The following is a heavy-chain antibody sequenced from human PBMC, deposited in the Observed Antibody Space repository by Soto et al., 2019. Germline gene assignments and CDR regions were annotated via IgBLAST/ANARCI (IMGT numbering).Heavy chain of an antibody. D-gene: IGHD6-6*01. CDR1: GFTFSNYW. CDR2: IKVDGSAK. J-gene: IGHJ5*02. CDR3: ARGHSTSPNWFDP. Sequence: EVQLVESGGGLVQPGGSLRLSCAASGFTFSNYWMSWVRQAPGKGLEWVANIKVDGSAKYSVDSVKGRFTISRDNAKNSLYLQTNSLRGEDTAVYYCARGHSTSPNWFDPWGQGTLVTVSS. V-gene: IGHV3-7*03.